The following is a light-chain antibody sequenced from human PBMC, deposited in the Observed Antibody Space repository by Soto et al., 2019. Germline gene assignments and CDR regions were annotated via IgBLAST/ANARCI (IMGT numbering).Light chain of an antibody. J-gene: IGKJ1*01. V-gene: IGKV1-5*03. CDR3: QQYNSSPWT. Sequence: DIQMTQSPSTLSASVGDRVTITCRASQSISSWLAWYQQKPGQAPKLLIYKASSLASGVPSRFSGSGSGTVFTLTISSLQPDDFATYYCQQYNSSPWTFGQGTKVEIK. CDR1: QSISSW. CDR2: KAS.